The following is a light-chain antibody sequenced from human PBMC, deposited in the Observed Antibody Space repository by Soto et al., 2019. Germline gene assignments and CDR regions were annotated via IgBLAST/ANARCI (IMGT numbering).Light chain of an antibody. CDR1: QSVSSSY. V-gene: IGKV3-20*01. CDR3: QQYGRA. CDR2: GAS. Sequence: EIVLTQSPGTLSLSPGERATLSSRASQSVSSSYLAWYQQKPGQAPRLLIYGASSRATGIPDRFSGSGSGTDFTLTISRLEPEDFAVYYCQQYGRAFGPGTKVDIK. J-gene: IGKJ3*01.